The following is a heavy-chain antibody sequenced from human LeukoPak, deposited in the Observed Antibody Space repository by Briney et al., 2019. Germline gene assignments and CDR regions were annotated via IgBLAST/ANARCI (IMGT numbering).Heavy chain of an antibody. V-gene: IGHV4-39*07. CDR1: GDSISSSSYY. CDR2: ISYSGSI. Sequence: SETLSLTCTLSGDSISSSSYYWGWIRQPPGNGVEWFGSISYSGSIYDNPSLKSRVTLSEDPAKTQFSLKLTSVPAADTAVDYCAGKLRFWSGYFRTGGVFDYWGQGTLVTVSS. CDR3: AGKLRFWSGYFRTGGVFDY. J-gene: IGHJ4*02. D-gene: IGHD3-3*01.